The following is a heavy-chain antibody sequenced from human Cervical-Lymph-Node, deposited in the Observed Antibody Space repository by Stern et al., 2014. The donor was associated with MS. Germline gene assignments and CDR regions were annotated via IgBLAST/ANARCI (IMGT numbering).Heavy chain of an antibody. D-gene: IGHD2-2*01. CDR3: ARSDVVVVPASMVGGMDV. CDR2: INAHSGAT. J-gene: IGHJ6*02. Sequence: VQLVESGAEVKEPGVSVTVSCKASGYTFIAYYVHWVRQAPGQGIEWMGWINAHSGATKYAQKFQGRATMTRDTSLDTVYMELTRLRSDDTAVYYCARSDVVVVPASMVGGMDVWGQGTTVTVSS. CDR1: GYTFIAYY. V-gene: IGHV1-2*02.